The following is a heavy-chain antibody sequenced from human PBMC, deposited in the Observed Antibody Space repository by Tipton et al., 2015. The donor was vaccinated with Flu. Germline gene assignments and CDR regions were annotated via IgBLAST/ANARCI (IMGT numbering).Heavy chain of an antibody. Sequence: SLRLSCAASGFTVSSNYMSWVRQAPGKGLEWVSVIYSGGSTYYADSVKGRLTISRDNSKNTLYLQMNSLRAEDTAVYYCARGVAPPNGMDVWGQGTTVTVSS. CDR2: IYSGGST. D-gene: IGHD2-15*01. J-gene: IGHJ6*02. CDR3: ARGVAPPNGMDV. V-gene: IGHV3-53*01. CDR1: GFTVSSNY.